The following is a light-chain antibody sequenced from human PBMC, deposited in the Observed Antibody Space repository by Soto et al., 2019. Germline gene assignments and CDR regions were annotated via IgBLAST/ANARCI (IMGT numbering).Light chain of an antibody. Sequence: EIVMTQSPGTLSVSPGERATLSCRASQSVTINLAWYQQKPGQAPRLLIYGASTRATGIPARFSGSGSGTEFTLTISSLLSEDFAAYHCQQLYTLPFTFGQGTRL. CDR2: GAS. CDR3: QQLYTLPFT. CDR1: QSVTIN. V-gene: IGKV3-15*01. J-gene: IGKJ5*01.